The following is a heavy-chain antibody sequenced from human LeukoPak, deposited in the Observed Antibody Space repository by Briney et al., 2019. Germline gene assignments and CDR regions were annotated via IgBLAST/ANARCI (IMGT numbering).Heavy chain of an antibody. CDR2: IYYSGST. CDR1: GGSISRGGYY. Sequence: SETLSLTCTVSGGSISRGGYYWSWLRQHPGTGLEWLGYIYYSGSTYYNPSLKSRVTISVDTSKNQFSLKLSSVTAADTAVYYCARVRGVTKEIDYWGQGTLVTVSS. CDR3: ARVRGVTKEIDY. D-gene: IGHD4-17*01. J-gene: IGHJ4*02. V-gene: IGHV4-31*03.